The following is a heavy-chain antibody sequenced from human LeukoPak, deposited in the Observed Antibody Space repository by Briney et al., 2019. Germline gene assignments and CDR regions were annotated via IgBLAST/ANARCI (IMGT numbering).Heavy chain of an antibody. CDR1: GYTFTSYD. V-gene: IGHV1-8*01. Sequence: GASAKVSCKASGYTFTSYDINWVRQATGQGLEWMGWMNPNSGNTGYAQKFQGRVTMTRNTSISTAYMELSSLRSEDTAVYYCARGYCSSTSCYVYYFDYWGQGTLVTVSS. J-gene: IGHJ4*02. CDR2: MNPNSGNT. CDR3: ARGYCSSTSCYVYYFDY. D-gene: IGHD2-2*01.